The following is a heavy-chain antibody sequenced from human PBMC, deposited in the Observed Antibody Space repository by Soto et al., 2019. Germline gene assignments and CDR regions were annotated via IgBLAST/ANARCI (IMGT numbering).Heavy chain of an antibody. CDR2: IKSKTDGGTT. V-gene: IGHV3-15*01. CDR3: TTDFGLLWFGELIDY. D-gene: IGHD3-10*01. J-gene: IGHJ4*02. Sequence: PGGSLRLSCAASGFTFSNAWMRWVRQAPGKGLEWVGRIKSKTDGGTTDYAAPVKGRFTISRDDSKNTLYLQMNSLKTEDTAVYYCTTDFGLLWFGELIDYWGQGTLVTVSS. CDR1: GFTFSNAW.